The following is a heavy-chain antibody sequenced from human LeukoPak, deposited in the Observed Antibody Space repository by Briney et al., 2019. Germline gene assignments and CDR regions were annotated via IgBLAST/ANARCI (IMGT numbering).Heavy chain of an antibody. D-gene: IGHD4-17*01. J-gene: IGHJ4*02. CDR1: GFTFSDYY. CDR3: ARLPLPDYGDELADY. CDR2: ISSSGSTI. Sequence: PGGSLRLSCAASGFTFSDYYMSWIRQAPGKGLEWVSYISSSGSTIYYADSVKGRFTISRDNAKNSLYLQMNSLRAEDTAVYYCARLPLPDYGDELADYWGQGTLVTVSS. V-gene: IGHV3-11*01.